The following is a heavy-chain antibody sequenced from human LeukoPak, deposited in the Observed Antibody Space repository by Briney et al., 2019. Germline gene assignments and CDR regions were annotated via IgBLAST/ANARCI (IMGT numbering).Heavy chain of an antibody. CDR2: LYYSGST. Sequence: SETLSLTCTISGGSISSSSYYWGWIRQPPGTGLEWIGSLYYSGSTYYNPSLKSRVTISVDTSKNQFSLKLSSVTAADTAVYYCASDGTSSTRWGQGTLVTVSS. V-gene: IGHV4-39*01. CDR1: GGSISSSSYY. J-gene: IGHJ4*02. CDR3: ASDGTSSTR. D-gene: IGHD2-2*01.